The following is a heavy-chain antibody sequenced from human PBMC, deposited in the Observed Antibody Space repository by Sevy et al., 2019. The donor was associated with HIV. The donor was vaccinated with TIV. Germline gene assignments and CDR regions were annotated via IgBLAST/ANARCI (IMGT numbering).Heavy chain of an antibody. V-gene: IGHV4-39*01. J-gene: IGHJ6*02. Sequence: SETLSLTCIVSGGSISSDSYYWGWIRQPPGKGLGWSGSIYYTGSTYYNPSLKSRVTISSDTSKNQFSLGLSSVTAADTALYFCARPSSLYYYYAMDVWGQGTTVTVSS. CDR3: ARPSSLYYYYAMDV. CDR1: GGSISSDSYY. D-gene: IGHD3-10*01. CDR2: IYYTGST.